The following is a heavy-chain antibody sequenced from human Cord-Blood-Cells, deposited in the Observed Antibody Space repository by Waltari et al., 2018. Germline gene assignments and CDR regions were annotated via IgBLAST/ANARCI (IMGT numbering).Heavy chain of an antibody. D-gene: IGHD6-19*01. V-gene: IGHV4-34*01. Sequence: QVQLQQWGAGLLKPSETLSLTCAVYGGSFSGYYWSWIRQPPGKGLEWIGEINHSGSTNYNPSLKSRVTISVDTSKNQFSLKLSSVTAADTAVYYCVRSTSYSSGWYYFDYWGQGTLVTVSS. CDR1: GGSFSGYY. CDR2: INHSGST. J-gene: IGHJ4*02. CDR3: VRSTSYSSGWYYFDY.